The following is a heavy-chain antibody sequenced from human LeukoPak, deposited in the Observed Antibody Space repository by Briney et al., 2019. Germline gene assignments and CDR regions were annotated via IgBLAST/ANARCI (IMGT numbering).Heavy chain of an antibody. CDR2: FDNSGSA. Sequence: KPSETLSLTCTVSGGSISSYYWSWIRQPPGKGLEWIGYFDNSGSANYNPSLKSRVTISVDTSKNQFSLKLNSVTAADTAVYYCARHSAYAVWFDPWGQGSLVTVSS. CDR1: GGSISSYY. V-gene: IGHV4-59*08. J-gene: IGHJ5*02. CDR3: ARHSAYAVWFDP. D-gene: IGHD5-12*01.